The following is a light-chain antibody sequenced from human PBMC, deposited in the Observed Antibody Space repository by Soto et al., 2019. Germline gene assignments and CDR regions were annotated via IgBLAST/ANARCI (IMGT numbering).Light chain of an antibody. V-gene: IGKV3-15*01. CDR3: QQYSDWPKT. Sequence: EIVMTQSPATLSVSPGERATLSCWASQSVSSNLAWYQQKPGQAPRLLIYGASTRATDIPARFSGSGSGTEFTLTISSLQSEDVAVYFCQQYSDWPKTFGQGTKVEI. CDR1: QSVSSN. CDR2: GAS. J-gene: IGKJ1*01.